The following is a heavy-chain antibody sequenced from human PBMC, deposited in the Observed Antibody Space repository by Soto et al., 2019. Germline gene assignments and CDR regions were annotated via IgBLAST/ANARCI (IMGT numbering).Heavy chain of an antibody. CDR2: IIPVLSMS. Sequence: SVKVSCKASGGTFNSYTFSWVRQAPGQGLEWMGRIIPVLSMSTYAQKFQGRASLIADKSTNTAYMELYSLRSDDTAVYYCARSYGSGSRPFDYWGQGTLVTVSS. CDR1: GGTFNSYT. D-gene: IGHD3-10*01. J-gene: IGHJ4*02. CDR3: ARSYGSGSRPFDY. V-gene: IGHV1-69*02.